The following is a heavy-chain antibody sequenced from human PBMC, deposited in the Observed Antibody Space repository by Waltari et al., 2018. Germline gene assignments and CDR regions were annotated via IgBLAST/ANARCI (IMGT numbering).Heavy chain of an antibody. CDR2: IKGDGSQK. V-gene: IGHV3-7*01. CDR1: GFTFITYS. Sequence: EVHLVESGGGLVQPGGSLRLPCSGSGFTFITYSMTWVRKAPGKGLEWLANIKGDGSQKNYVDSVKGRFTISRDTANNSLYLQMNSLRAEDTAVYYCARDPHYSNFDYWGQGTLVTVSS. CDR3: ARDPHYSNFDY. J-gene: IGHJ4*02. D-gene: IGHD4-4*01.